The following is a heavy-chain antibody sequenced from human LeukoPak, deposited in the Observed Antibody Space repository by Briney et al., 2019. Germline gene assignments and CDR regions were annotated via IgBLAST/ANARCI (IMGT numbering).Heavy chain of an antibody. CDR3: ARALVGAATLSY. CDR2: IYPGDSDT. CDR1: GYSFPPYW. V-gene: IGHV5-51*01. J-gene: IGHJ4*02. Sequence: GESLKISCKGSGYSFPPYWIGWVRQMPGKGLEWMGVIYPGDSDTRYSPSFQGQVTLSADKSISTAYLQWSSLKASDTAIYYCARALVGAATLSYWGQGTLVTVSS. D-gene: IGHD1-26*01.